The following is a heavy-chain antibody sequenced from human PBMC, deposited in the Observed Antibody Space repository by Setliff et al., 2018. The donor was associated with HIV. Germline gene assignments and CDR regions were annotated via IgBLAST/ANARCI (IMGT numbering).Heavy chain of an antibody. CDR2: LYFGDSDP. V-gene: IGHV5-51*01. D-gene: IGHD2-15*01. J-gene: IGHJ4*02. Sequence: GESLKISCKTSGSNFATYWVGWVRQMPGEGLEWLGILYFGDSDPKYNPSFEGQVTISADKSIKTAFLQWRSLKTSDTAIYYCARGRGGYFGGGRYYNLPYFDSWGQGTLVTVSS. CDR3: ARGRGGYFGGGRYYNLPYFDS. CDR1: GSNFATYW.